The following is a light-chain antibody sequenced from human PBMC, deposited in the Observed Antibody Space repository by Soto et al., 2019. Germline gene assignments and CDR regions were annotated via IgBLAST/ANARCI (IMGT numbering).Light chain of an antibody. Sequence: EMGRTQTPLSLSVTPGQPASFSSRPSRGLLHSDGRTYLYGYLQKPGQSPQLLINEAANRFSGVPDRFSVSGSGTDFTLKISRVEAEDVGVYYCMQSKQFPLTFGGGTKVEIK. CDR2: EAA. CDR3: MQSKQFPLT. CDR1: RGLLHSDGRTY. V-gene: IGKV2D-29*02. J-gene: IGKJ4*01.